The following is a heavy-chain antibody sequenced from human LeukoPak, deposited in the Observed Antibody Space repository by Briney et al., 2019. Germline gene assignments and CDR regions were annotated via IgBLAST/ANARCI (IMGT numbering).Heavy chain of an antibody. V-gene: IGHV3-30-3*01. CDR3: ARGGSSSSYYFYYGIDV. CDR1: GFTFSYYA. Sequence: GGSLRLSCTASGFTFSYYAMHWVRQAPGKGLEWVAVISYDGINKYYADSVKGRFTISRDNSKNTLYLQTNSLRAEDTAVYYCARGGSSSSYYFYYGIDVWGQGTTVTVSS. J-gene: IGHJ6*02. D-gene: IGHD6-6*01. CDR2: ISYDGINK.